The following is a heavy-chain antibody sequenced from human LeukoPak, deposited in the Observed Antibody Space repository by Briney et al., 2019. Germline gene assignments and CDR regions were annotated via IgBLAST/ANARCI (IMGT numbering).Heavy chain of an antibody. V-gene: IGHV3-23*01. CDR1: GFIFNTHA. J-gene: IGHJ4*02. Sequence: GSLKLSWTASGFIFNTHAITWGRQAPGKGLEWASSISGDGRTTYYSDSLRGRFTISRDNSKNTLYLQMNSLRAEDTAVYYCVARGGVSVFYYFDFWGQGTLVTVSS. CDR2: ISGDGRTT. D-gene: IGHD3-10*01. CDR3: VARGGVSVFYYFDF.